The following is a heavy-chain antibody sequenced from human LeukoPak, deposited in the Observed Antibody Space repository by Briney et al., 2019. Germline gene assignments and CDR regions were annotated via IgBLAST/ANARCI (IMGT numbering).Heavy chain of an antibody. Sequence: SVKVSCEASGGTFSSYAISWVRQAPGQGLEWMGGIIPIFGTANYAQKFQGRVTITADKSTSTAYMELSSLRSEDTAVYYCARDSSSWYYHDAFDIWGQGTMATVSS. CDR3: ARDSSSWYYHDAFDI. J-gene: IGHJ3*02. CDR2: IIPIFGTA. CDR1: GGTFSSYA. D-gene: IGHD6-13*01. V-gene: IGHV1-69*06.